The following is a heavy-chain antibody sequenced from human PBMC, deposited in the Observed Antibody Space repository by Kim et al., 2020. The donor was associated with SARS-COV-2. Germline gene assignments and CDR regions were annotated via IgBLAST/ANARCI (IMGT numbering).Heavy chain of an antibody. V-gene: IGHV3-7*01. J-gene: IGHJ4*02. D-gene: IGHD3-10*01. Sequence: YVASVKGRFTMSRDNAKNSLDLQMSSLRAEDTAIYYWAARDTVQVPGGIWGQGTLVTVSS. CDR3: AARDTVQVPGGI.